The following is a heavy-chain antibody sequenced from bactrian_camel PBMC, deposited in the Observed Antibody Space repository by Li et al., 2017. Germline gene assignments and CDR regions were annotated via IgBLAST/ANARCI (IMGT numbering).Heavy chain of an antibody. CDR1: GFTFSGYW. CDR2: VASNGGST. D-gene: IGHD4*01. CDR3: VRDYKSGDYRGDFGY. Sequence: QLVESGGGLVQPGGSLRLSCVVFGFTFSGYWMYWVRQTPAKGLEWVSGVASNGGSTEYADSIVGRFTFSKDNAKNMVYLHMTSLKPEDTGVYYCVRDYKSGDYRGDFGYWGQGTQVTVS. V-gene: IGHV3S25*01. J-gene: IGHJ6*01.